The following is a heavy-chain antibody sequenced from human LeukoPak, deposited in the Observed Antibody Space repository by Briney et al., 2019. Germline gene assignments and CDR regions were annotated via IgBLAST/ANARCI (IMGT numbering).Heavy chain of an antibody. J-gene: IGHJ4*02. D-gene: IGHD3-10*01. V-gene: IGHV1-3*03. Sequence: ASVKVSCKVSGYTSTSYGIHWVRQAPGQRLEWMGWINGGYGHTNYSQEFQGRVTITRDTSASTAYMELSSLRSEDMAVYYCARPGKGGGWVFDYWGQGTLVTVSS. CDR2: INGGYGHT. CDR1: GYTSTSYG. CDR3: ARPGKGGGWVFDY.